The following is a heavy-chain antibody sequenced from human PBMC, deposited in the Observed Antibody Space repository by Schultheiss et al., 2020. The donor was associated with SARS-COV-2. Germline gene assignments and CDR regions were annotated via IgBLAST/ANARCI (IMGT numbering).Heavy chain of an antibody. Sequence: SQTLSLTCTVSGGSISSYYWSWIRQPAGKGLEWIGRIYTSGSTNYNPSLKSRVTISVDTSKNQFSLKLTSVTAADTAVYYCARDSGSLDAFDIWGQGTMVTVSS. CDR2: IYTSGST. D-gene: IGHD3-10*01. CDR1: GGSISSYY. CDR3: ARDSGSLDAFDI. V-gene: IGHV4-4*07. J-gene: IGHJ3*02.